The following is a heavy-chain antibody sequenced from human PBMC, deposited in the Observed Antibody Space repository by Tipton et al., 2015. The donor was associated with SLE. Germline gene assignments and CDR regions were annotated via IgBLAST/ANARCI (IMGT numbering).Heavy chain of an antibody. CDR3: ASDRGAGSSWYSFDY. V-gene: IGHV1-2*04. CDR2: INPNNGGT. D-gene: IGHD6-13*01. J-gene: IGHJ4*02. CDR1: GYTFTDYY. Sequence: QVQLVQSGAEVKKPGASVKVSCKASGYTFTDYYMHWVRQAPGQGLEWMGWINPNNGGTNYAQDFQGWVTMTRDTSISTAYMELSRLRSDDTAVYYCASDRGAGSSWYSFDYWGQGTLVTVSS.